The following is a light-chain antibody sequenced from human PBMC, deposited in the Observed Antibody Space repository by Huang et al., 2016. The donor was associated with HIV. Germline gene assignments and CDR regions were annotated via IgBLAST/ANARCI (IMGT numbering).Light chain of an antibody. Sequence: DIRMTQSPSSLSASVGDRVTITCRASQSIGRYLNWYQQKPGKAPKVLIYAASNLQSGVPSRFRDTGYGTDFTLTISSLQPEDFATYFCQQSHSTPPMYTFGQGTKVDVK. CDR2: AAS. V-gene: IGKV1-39*01. CDR1: QSIGRY. J-gene: IGKJ2*01. CDR3: QQSHSTPPMYT.